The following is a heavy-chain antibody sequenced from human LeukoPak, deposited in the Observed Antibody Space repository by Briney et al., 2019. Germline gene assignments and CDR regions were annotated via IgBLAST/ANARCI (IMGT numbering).Heavy chain of an antibody. CDR3: ARDRVLGYYYYGMDV. J-gene: IGHJ6*02. Sequence: GASVKVSCKTSGYTFTGYYLHWLRQAPGQGLEWMGWISAYNGNTNYAQKLQGRVTMTTDTSTSTAYMELRSLRSDDTAVYYCARDRVLGYYYYGMDVWGQGTTVTVSS. CDR2: ISAYNGNT. CDR1: GYTFTGYY. D-gene: IGHD3-10*01. V-gene: IGHV1-18*04.